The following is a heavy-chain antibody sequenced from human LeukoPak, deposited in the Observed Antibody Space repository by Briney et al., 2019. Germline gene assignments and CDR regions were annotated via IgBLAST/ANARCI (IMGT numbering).Heavy chain of an antibody. J-gene: IGHJ4*02. CDR2: IVVGSGNT. Sequence: AASVKVSCKASGFTFTSSAVQWVRQARGQRLEWIGWIVVGSGNTNYAQKFQERVTITRDMSTSTAYMELSSLTSGDTHVYYCAAENDILTGYCGASNWGQGTLVTVSS. CDR3: AAENDILTGYCGASN. CDR1: GFTFTSSA. V-gene: IGHV1-58*01. D-gene: IGHD3-9*01.